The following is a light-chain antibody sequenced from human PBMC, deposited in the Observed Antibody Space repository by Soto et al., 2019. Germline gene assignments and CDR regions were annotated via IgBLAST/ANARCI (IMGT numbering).Light chain of an antibody. Sequence: DIQMTQSPSTLSAYVGDRVTITCRASQSVNSWLAWYQQKPGRAPKLLIYSVSNLDSGVPSRFSGSGSGTEFNLTISGLQPDDFANYYCQQFRTFSRTFGQGTKVEMK. CDR1: QSVNSW. J-gene: IGKJ1*01. CDR2: SVS. CDR3: QQFRTFSRT. V-gene: IGKV1-5*01.